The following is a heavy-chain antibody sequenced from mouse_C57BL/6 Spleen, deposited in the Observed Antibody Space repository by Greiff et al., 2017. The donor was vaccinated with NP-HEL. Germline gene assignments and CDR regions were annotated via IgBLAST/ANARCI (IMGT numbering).Heavy chain of an antibody. CDR3: TREGYGSSHYFDY. CDR1: GYTFTDYE. CDR2: IDPETGGT. V-gene: IGHV1-15*01. Sequence: QVQLQQSGAELVRPGASVTLSCKASGYTFTDYEMHWVKQTPVHGLEWIGAIDPETGGTAYNQKFKGKAILTADKSSSTAYMELRSLTSEDSAVYYCTREGYGSSHYFDYWGQGTTLTVSS. D-gene: IGHD1-1*01. J-gene: IGHJ2*01.